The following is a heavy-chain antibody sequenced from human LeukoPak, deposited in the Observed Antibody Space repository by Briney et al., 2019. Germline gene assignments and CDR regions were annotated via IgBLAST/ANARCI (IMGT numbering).Heavy chain of an antibody. CDR2: IYYTGSTSTGST. V-gene: IGHV4-39*01. CDR3: ACWADGAAAGRRFLDY. J-gene: IGHJ4*02. Sequence: SSETLSLTCTVSGGSISSSSYFWGWIRQPPGKGLEWIGNIYYTGSTSTGSTSYNPSLKSRLTISVDTSKKQFSLRLTSVTAADTAVYYCACWADGAAAGRRFLDYWGQGTLVTVSS. CDR1: GGSISSSSYF. D-gene: IGHD6-13*01.